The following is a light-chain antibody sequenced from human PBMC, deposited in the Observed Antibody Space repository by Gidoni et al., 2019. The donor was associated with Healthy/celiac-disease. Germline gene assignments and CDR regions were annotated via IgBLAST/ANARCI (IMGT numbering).Light chain of an antibody. Sequence: IVLTPSPVTLSLSPGARATLSCRDSQRVSSSYLAWYQQKPGQAPRLLIYGASSRATGIPDRFSGSGSGTDFTLTISRLEPEDCAVYYCQQYGSSPTWTFGQGTKVEIK. CDR2: GAS. V-gene: IGKV3-20*01. CDR1: QRVSSSY. CDR3: QQYGSSPTWT. J-gene: IGKJ1*01.